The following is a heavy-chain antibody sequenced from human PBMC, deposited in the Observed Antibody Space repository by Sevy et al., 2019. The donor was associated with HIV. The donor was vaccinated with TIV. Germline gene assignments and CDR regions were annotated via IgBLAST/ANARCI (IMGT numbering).Heavy chain of an antibody. Sequence: SETLSLTCTVSGGSISSGDYYWSWIRQPPGKGLEWIGYIYYSGSTYYNPSLKSRVTISVDTSKNQFSLKLSSVTAADTAVYYCARTFKTDSSGYYYVLGRYFDYWGQGTLVTVSS. CDR3: ARTFKTDSSGYYYVLGRYFDY. J-gene: IGHJ4*02. D-gene: IGHD3-22*01. V-gene: IGHV4-30-4*01. CDR2: IYYSGST. CDR1: GGSISSGDYY.